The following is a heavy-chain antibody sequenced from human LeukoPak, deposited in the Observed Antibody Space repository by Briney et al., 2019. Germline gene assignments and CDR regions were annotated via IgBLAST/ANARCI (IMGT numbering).Heavy chain of an antibody. V-gene: IGHV4-31*03. D-gene: IGHD5-24*01. CDR3: ARNRDGYNSFDY. Sequence: SETLSLTCIVSGGSISSGGYYWSWIRQHPGKGLEWIGYIYYSGSSYYNPSLRSRVTISVDTSKNHFSLKLSSVTAADTAVYYCARNRDGYNSFDYWGQGTLVTVSS. CDR1: GGSISSGGYY. CDR2: IYYSGSS. J-gene: IGHJ4*02.